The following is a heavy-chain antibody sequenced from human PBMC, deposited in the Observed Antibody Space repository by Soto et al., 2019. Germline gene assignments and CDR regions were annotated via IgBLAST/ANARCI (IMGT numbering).Heavy chain of an antibody. V-gene: IGHV4-30-4*01. CDR2: IYSSGST. Sequence: QVQLRESGPGSVKPSQTLSLTCSVSGGSISSVDYYWNWIRQPPGKGLEWIGNIYSSGSTYYNASLKSRITISSDTSTNQFSLKLSSVTAADTAVYYCARGHDSSGAFAYWGQGIVVTVSS. D-gene: IGHD3-22*01. CDR3: ARGHDSSGAFAY. CDR1: GGSISSVDYY. J-gene: IGHJ4*02.